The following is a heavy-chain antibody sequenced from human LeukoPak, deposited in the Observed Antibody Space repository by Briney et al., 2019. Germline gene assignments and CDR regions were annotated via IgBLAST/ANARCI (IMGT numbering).Heavy chain of an antibody. CDR3: AKSSGTGPFPY. Sequence: SETLSLTCTVSGDSISRSTYYWAWIRQPPGKGLEWIGSVYYGRSPYFNPSLESRATISVDTSKNHFSLKMSSVTAADTAVYYCAKSSGTGPFPYGAQETLVTVPS. J-gene: IGHJ4*02. V-gene: IGHV4-39*02. CDR2: VYYGRSP. CDR1: GDSISRSTYY. D-gene: IGHD6-25*01.